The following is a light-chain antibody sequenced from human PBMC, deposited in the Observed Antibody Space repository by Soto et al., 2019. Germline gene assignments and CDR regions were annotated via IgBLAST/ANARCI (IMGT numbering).Light chain of an antibody. CDR1: QSVSSNS. CDR3: QQYGSSPGT. CDR2: GAS. Sequence: EIVLTQSPGTLSLSPGERATLSCRASQSVSSNSLAWYQQRPGQAPRLLIYGASSRATGIPDRFSGGGSGTDFTLTISRLEPEDFAVYYCQQYGSSPGTFGQGTKVEIK. V-gene: IGKV3-20*01. J-gene: IGKJ2*01.